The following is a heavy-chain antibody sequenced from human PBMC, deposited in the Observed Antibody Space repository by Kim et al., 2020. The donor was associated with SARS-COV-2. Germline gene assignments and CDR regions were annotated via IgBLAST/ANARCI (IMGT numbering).Heavy chain of an antibody. D-gene: IGHD2-15*01. CDR3: ARGRGGY. CDR1: GGSVSSGSYY. J-gene: IGHJ4*02. Sequence: SETLSLTCTVSGGSVSSGSYYWSWIRQPPGKGLEWIGYIYYSGSTNYNPSLKSRVTISVDTSKNQFSLKLSSVTAADTAVYYCARGRGGYWGQGTLVTV. CDR2: IYYSGST. V-gene: IGHV4-61*01.